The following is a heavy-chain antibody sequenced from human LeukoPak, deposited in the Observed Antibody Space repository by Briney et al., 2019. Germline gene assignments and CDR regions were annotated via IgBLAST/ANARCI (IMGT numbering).Heavy chain of an antibody. V-gene: IGHV3-7*01. CDR3: AMMYTSSWYIFHY. J-gene: IGHJ4*02. CDR1: GFTFSSYW. CDR2: IKQYGSEK. D-gene: IGHD6-13*01. Sequence: GGSLRLSCAASGFTFSSYWMSWVRQAPGKGLEWVANIKQYGSEKYYVDSVKGRFTISRDNAKNLLFLHMSSLRVEDTGVYYCAMMYTSSWYIFHYWGQGTLVTVSS.